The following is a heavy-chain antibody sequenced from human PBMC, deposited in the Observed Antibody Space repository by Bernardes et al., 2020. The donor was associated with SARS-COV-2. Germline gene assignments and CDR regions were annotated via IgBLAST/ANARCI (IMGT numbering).Heavy chain of an antibody. Sequence: GGSLRLSCADSGFTFSSYAMSWVRQAPGKGLQWVSVISGSGGSTYYADSVKGRFTISRDTSKNTLYLQMNSLRVEDTAVYYCAKAPGPSYYYDMDVWGQGTTVTVSS. CDR3: AKAPGPSYYYDMDV. V-gene: IGHV3-23*01. J-gene: IGHJ6*02. CDR2: ISGSGGST. CDR1: GFTFSSYA.